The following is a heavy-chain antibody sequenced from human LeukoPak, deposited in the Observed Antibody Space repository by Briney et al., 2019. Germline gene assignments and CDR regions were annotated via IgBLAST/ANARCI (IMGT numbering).Heavy chain of an antibody. D-gene: IGHD3-22*01. Sequence: PGGSLRLSCAASGFTFSSYGMSWVRQAPGKGLEWVSSISSSSDYIYYADSVKGRFTISRGNAKNSLYLQMNSLRAEDTAVYYCARLIPKNYYDSSGYNDYWGQGTLVTVSS. CDR2: ISSSSDYI. CDR1: GFTFSSYG. V-gene: IGHV3-21*01. J-gene: IGHJ4*02. CDR3: ARLIPKNYYDSSGYNDY.